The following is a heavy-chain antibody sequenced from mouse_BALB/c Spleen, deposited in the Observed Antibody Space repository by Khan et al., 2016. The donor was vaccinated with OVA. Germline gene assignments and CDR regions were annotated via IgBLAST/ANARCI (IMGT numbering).Heavy chain of an antibody. V-gene: IGHV1-7*01. D-gene: IGHD1-1*01. CDR1: GYTFTSYW. CDR3: TNPGSISAWFTY. CDR2: INPSTDYT. Sequence: VQLQQSGAELAKPGASVKMSCKASGYTFTSYWMHWVKQRPGQGLEWIGYINPSTDYTEYNQKFKDKATLTADKSSSTAYMQLTSLTSEDSAVYYCTNPGSISAWFTYWGQGTLVTVSA. J-gene: IGHJ3*01.